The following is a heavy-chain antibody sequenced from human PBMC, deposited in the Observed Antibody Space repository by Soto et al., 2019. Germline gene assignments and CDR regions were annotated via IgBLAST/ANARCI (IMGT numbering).Heavy chain of an antibody. V-gene: IGHV1-69*02. CDR3: ARGLLVVLNYFES. J-gene: IGHJ4*02. CDR2: IFPLTDIP. Sequence: QVQLVQSGTEVKKPGSSVKVSCKASGGTFRNYPINWVRQAPGQGLEWMGSIFPLTDIPDYAQNFQARLTISADKSTGTAYMELSSLTSDDRAMYFCARGLLVVLNYFESWGQGTLVTVSS. CDR1: GGTFRNYP.